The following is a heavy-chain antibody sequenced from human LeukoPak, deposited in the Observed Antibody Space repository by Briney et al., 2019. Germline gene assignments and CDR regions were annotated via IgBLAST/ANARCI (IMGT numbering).Heavy chain of an antibody. CDR2: IIPILGIA. D-gene: IGHD3-22*01. Sequence: ASAKVSCKASGGTFSSYAISWVRQAPGQGLEWMGRIIPILGIANYAQKFQGRVTITADKSTSTAYMELSSLRSEDTAVYYCAGPSSESFDYWGQGTLVTVSS. CDR1: GGTFSSYA. CDR3: AGPSSESFDY. J-gene: IGHJ4*02. V-gene: IGHV1-69*04.